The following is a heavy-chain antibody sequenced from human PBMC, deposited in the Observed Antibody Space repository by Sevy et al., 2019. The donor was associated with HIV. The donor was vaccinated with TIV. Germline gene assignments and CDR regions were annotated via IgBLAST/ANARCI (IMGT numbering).Heavy chain of an antibody. J-gene: IGHJ4*02. CDR2: VSDRGGAT. V-gene: IGHV3-23*01. D-gene: IGHD3-22*01. Sequence: GGSLRLSCGASGFTFSSYAMSWVRQAPGKGLEWVSTVSDRGGATYYADSVKGRFTISRDNSKNTLFLQMSSLRAEDAATYFCARNDYYDTIGGIWNFDDWGQGTLVTVSS. CDR1: GFTFSSYA. CDR3: ARNDYYDTIGGIWNFDD.